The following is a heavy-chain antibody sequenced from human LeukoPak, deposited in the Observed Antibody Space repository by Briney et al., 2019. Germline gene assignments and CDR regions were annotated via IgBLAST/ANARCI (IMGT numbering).Heavy chain of an antibody. Sequence: GGSLRLSCEGSGFTFSNYWMGWVRQAPGKGLQWVANIKKDGSEKYYVDSVKGRFTISRDNSRNTLYLQINSLRAEDTAVYYCAKEKVLATVGTVGFDPWGQGTLVTVSS. D-gene: IGHD6-13*01. CDR1: GFTFSNYW. CDR3: AKEKVLATVGTVGFDP. V-gene: IGHV3-7*03. J-gene: IGHJ5*02. CDR2: IKKDGSEK.